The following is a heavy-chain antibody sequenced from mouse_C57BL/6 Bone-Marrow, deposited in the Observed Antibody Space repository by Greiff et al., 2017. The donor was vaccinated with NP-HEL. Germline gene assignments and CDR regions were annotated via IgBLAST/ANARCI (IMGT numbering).Heavy chain of an antibody. CDR3: ARHDYGSGAWFAY. V-gene: IGHV5-15*01. CDR2: ISNLAYSI. J-gene: IGHJ3*01. CDR1: GFTFSDYG. D-gene: IGHD1-1*01. Sequence: EVKLVESGGGLVQPGGSLKLSCAASGFTFSDYGMAWVRQAPRKGLEWVAFISNLAYSIYYADTVTGRFTISRENAKNTLYLEMSSLSSGDTAMYYGARHDYGSGAWFAYWGQGTLVTVSA.